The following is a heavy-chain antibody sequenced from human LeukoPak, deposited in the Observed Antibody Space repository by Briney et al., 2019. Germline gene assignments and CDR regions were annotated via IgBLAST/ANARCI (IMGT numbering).Heavy chain of an antibody. CDR3: AKRGVVIRAVIIVGFHKEAYYFDY. D-gene: IGHD3-10*01. J-gene: IGHJ4*02. CDR2: ITGSGGST. V-gene: IGHV3-23*01. Sequence: GGSLRLSCAASGFTFSGYAMSWVRQAPGKGLEWVSGITGSGGSTYYADSVKGRFTISRDNSKNTLYLQMNSLRAEDTAVYFCAKRGVVIRAVIIVGFHKEAYYFDYWGQGALVTVSS. CDR1: GFTFSGYA.